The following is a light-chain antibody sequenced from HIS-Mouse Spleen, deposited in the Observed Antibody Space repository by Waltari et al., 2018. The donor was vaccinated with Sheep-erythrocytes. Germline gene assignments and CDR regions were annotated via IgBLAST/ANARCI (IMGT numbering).Light chain of an antibody. CDR1: ALPKQY. V-gene: IGLV3-25*03. J-gene: IGLJ3*02. Sequence: SYELTQPPSVSVSPGQTDRITCSGDALPKQYVYWYQQKPGQAPGLVIYKDSERPSGIPERFSGSSSGTTVTLTISGVQAEDEADYYCQSADSSGTYWVFGGGTKLTVL. CDR2: KDS. CDR3: QSADSSGTYWV.